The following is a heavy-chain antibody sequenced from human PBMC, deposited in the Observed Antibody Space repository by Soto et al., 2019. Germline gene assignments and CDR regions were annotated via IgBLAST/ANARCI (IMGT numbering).Heavy chain of an antibody. J-gene: IGHJ4*02. D-gene: IGHD1-20*01. V-gene: IGHV3-23*01. Sequence: EVQLLESGGGLVQPGGSLRLSCAASGFSLSNSAMSWVRQAPGKGLEWVSSLGGSGTSKFYADSVRGRFITSRDSSKNTLYLQLNSLRTEDTATYYCSKDLHRYKYWGEGTLVTVSS. CDR1: GFSLSNSA. CDR3: SKDLHRYKY. CDR2: LGGSGTSK.